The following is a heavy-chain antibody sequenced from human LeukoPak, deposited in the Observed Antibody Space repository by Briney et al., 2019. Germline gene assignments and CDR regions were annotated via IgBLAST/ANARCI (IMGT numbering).Heavy chain of an antibody. Sequence: ASVKASCKASGYTFTSYGISWVRQAPGQGLEWMGWISAYNGNTNYAQKLQGRVTMTTDTSTSTAYMELRSLRSDDTAVYYCARRSYDFWSGDYNWFDPWGQGTLVTVSS. CDR2: ISAYNGNT. J-gene: IGHJ5*02. D-gene: IGHD3-3*01. CDR1: GYTFTSYG. CDR3: ARRSYDFWSGDYNWFDP. V-gene: IGHV1-18*01.